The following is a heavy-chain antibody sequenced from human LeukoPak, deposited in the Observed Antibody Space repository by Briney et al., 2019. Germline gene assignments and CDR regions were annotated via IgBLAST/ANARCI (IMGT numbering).Heavy chain of an antibody. J-gene: IGHJ4*02. D-gene: IGHD3-10*01. CDR3: ARAFGSGSYSF. CDR2: ISSSGSTK. Sequence: PGGSLRLSCAASGFTFSSYEMNWVRQAPGKGLEWVSYISSSGSTKYYADSVKGRITISRDNAKKSMYLQMNSLRAEDTAVYYCARAFGSGSYSFWGRGTPVTVSS. CDR1: GFTFSSYE. V-gene: IGHV3-48*03.